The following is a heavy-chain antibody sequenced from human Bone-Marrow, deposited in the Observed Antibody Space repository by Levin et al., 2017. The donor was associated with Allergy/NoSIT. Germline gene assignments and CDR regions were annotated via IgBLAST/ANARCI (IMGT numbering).Heavy chain of an antibody. V-gene: IGHV4-31*03. J-gene: IGHJ4*02. Sequence: PSETLSLTCTVSGDSLRSGGFYWSWVRHHPGKGLEWIGSIHYSGTTHVNPALVGRVALSVDTSKNQFSLKLRSVTAADMALYYCANYNSGGFDYWGQGALVTVSS. CDR1: GDSLRSGGFY. CDR3: ANYNSGGFDY. D-gene: IGHD2-15*01. CDR2: IHYSGTT.